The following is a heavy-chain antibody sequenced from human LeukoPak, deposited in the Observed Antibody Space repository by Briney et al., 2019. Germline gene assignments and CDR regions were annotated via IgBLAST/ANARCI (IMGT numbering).Heavy chain of an antibody. CDR3: ARDRQHSYFDY. CDR2: IYHSGST. D-gene: IGHD2-2*01. CDR1: GYSISSGYY. J-gene: IGHJ4*02. Sequence: SETLSLTCTVSGYSISSGYYWGWIRQPPGKGLEWIGSIYHSGSTYYNPSLKSRVTISVDTSKNQFSLKLSSVTAADTAVYYCARDRQHSYFDYWGQGTLVTVSS. V-gene: IGHV4-38-2*02.